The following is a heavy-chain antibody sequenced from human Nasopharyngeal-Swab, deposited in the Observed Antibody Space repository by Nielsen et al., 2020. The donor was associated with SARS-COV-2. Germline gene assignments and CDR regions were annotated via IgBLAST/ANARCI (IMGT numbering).Heavy chain of an antibody. V-gene: IGHV3-9*01. CDR1: GFTFSSYA. J-gene: IGHJ6*02. Sequence: GGSLRLSCAASGFTFSSYAMHWVRQAPGKGLEWVSGISWNSGSIGYADSVKGRFTISRDNAKNSLYLQMNSLRAEDTALYYCAKASGYSSGWYDVYYYYYGMDVWGQGTTVTVSS. CDR3: AKASGYSSGWYDVYYYYYGMDV. D-gene: IGHD6-19*01. CDR2: ISWNSGSI.